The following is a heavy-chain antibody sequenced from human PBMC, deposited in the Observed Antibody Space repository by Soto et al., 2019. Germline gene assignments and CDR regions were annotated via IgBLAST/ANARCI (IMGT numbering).Heavy chain of an antibody. CDR2: LSGSGAAT. V-gene: IGHV3-23*01. D-gene: IGHD3-3*01. CDR3: AKGRLFGVLAPPHYFDD. J-gene: IGHJ4*02. CDR1: GFNFNNFA. Sequence: EVQLLESGGGLVQPGGSLRLSCAASGFNFNNFAMSWVRQAPGKGLEWVSTLSGSGAATYYTDSVKGRFTISRDNSKNTLYLQMSSLRAEDTATYYCAKGRLFGVLAPPHYFDDWGQGALVTVSS.